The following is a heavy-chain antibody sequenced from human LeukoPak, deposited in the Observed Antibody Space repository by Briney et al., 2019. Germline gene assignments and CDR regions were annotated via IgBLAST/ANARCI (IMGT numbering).Heavy chain of an antibody. CDR3: ARGFPDTFGY. D-gene: IGHD1-14*01. CDR2: TYYRSKWYN. J-gene: IGHJ4*02. V-gene: IGHV6-1*01. CDR1: GDSVSDNSAA. Sequence: SQTLSLTCAISGDSVSDNSAAWNWIRQSPSRGLEWLGRTYYRSKWYNEYAVSVRSRITINADTSMNQFSLQLNSVTPEDTAVYYCARGFPDTFGYWGQGTLVTVSS.